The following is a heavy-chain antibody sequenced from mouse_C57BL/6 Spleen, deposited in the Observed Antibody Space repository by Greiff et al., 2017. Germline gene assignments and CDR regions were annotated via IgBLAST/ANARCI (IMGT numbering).Heavy chain of an antibody. CDR1: GYSFTGYY. V-gene: IGHV1-42*01. CDR2: INPSTGGT. Sequence: EVQLQQSGPELVKPGASVKISCKASGYSFTGYYMNWVKQSPEKSLEWIGEINPSTGGTTYNQKFKAKATLTVDKSSSTAYMQLMSLTSDDSAVYYCARKRSYYYGSSYDYAMDYWGQGTSVTVSS. CDR3: ARKRSYYYGSSYDYAMDY. J-gene: IGHJ4*01. D-gene: IGHD1-1*01.